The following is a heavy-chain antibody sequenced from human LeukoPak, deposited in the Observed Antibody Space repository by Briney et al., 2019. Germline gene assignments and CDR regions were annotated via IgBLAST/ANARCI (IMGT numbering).Heavy chain of an antibody. V-gene: IGHV4-59*01. Sequence: SETLSLTCTVSGGTISRNYWSWIRQPPGKGLEWVAYIDYSGSTNYNPSLKSRLTISMDASKDQFSLTLSSVTAADTAVYYCARDRRRELLHAFDIWGQGTMVTVSS. D-gene: IGHD1-26*01. J-gene: IGHJ3*02. CDR1: GGTISRNY. CDR3: ARDRRRELLHAFDI. CDR2: IDYSGST.